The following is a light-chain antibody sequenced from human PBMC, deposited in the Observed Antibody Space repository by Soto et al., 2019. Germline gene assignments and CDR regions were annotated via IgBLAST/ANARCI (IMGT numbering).Light chain of an antibody. CDR3: QQYYSTLLLT. V-gene: IGKV4-1*01. CDR1: QSVLYSSNNKNY. J-gene: IGKJ4*01. CDR2: WAS. Sequence: DIVMTQSPDSLAVSLGERATINCKSSQSVLYSSNNKNYLAWYQQKPGQPPKLLIYWASTRESGVPDRFSGSGSGTDFTLTISSLQAEDVAVYYCQQYYSTLLLTFGGGIKVEIK.